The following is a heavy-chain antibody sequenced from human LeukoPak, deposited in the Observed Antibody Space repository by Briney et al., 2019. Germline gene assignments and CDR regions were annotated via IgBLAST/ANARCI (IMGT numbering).Heavy chain of an antibody. J-gene: IGHJ4*02. CDR3: ARDIAVAGYYFDY. CDR1: GFSFSNYG. D-gene: IGHD6-19*01. CDR2: IWYDGSKK. V-gene: IGHV3-33*01. Sequence: QPGRSLRLSCAASGFSFSNYGFHWVRQAPGKGLEWVAVIWYDGSKKYYADSVKGRFTISRDNSKNTLYLQMNSLRAEDTAVCYCARDIAVAGYYFDYWGQGTLVTVSS.